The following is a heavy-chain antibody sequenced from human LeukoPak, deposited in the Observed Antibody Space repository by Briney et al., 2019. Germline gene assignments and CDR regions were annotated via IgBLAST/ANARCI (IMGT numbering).Heavy chain of an antibody. V-gene: IGHV4-30-2*01. CDR3: ARDGGGYYAYAFDI. J-gene: IGHJ3*02. Sequence: SETLSLTCAVSGGSISSGGYSWSWIRQPPGKGLEWIWYIYHSGSTYYNPSLKSRVTISVDRSKNQFSLKLSSVTDADTAVYYCARDGGGYYAYAFDIWGQGTMVTVSS. D-gene: IGHD3-3*01. CDR1: GGSISSGGYS. CDR2: IYHSGST.